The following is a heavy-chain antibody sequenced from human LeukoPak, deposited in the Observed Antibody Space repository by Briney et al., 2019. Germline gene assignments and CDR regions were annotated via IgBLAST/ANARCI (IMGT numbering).Heavy chain of an antibody. V-gene: IGHV3-53*01. CDR3: ARDNLARDFIVVVTRIWYFDL. CDR1: GFTVSRNY. D-gene: IGHD2-21*02. J-gene: IGHJ2*01. CDR2: LYSDGST. Sequence: GGSLRLSCAASGFTVSRNYMSWVRQAPGKGLEWVSVLYSDGSTYHADSVKGRFTISRDNSKNTLYLQMNSLRAEDTALYYCARDNLARDFIVVVTRIWYFDLWGRGTLVTVSS.